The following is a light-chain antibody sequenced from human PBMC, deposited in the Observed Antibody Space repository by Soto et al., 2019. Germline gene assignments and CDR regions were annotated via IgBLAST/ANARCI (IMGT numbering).Light chain of an antibody. V-gene: IGKV1-39*01. Sequence: DIQMTQSPSSLSASVGDRVTITCRASQSIISDLNWYQQKPGKAPKLLIYAASNLQSGVPSRFRGTGSVTDFTLTINSLQPDDFATYYCQQTYSTSYPFGQGTNLEIK. J-gene: IGKJ2*01. CDR2: AAS. CDR1: QSIISD. CDR3: QQTYSTSYP.